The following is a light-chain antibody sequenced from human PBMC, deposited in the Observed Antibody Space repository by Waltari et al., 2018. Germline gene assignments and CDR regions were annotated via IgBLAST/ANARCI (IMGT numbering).Light chain of an antibody. V-gene: IGLV4-69*01. CDR3: QTGGHGTWV. J-gene: IGLJ3*02. CDR2: VNSDGSH. CDR1: SGHSSNV. Sequence: QLVVTQSPSASASLGASVKLTCTLSSGHSSNVIAWLHQQPEKGPRYLMKVNSDGSHSKGAEIPDRFSGSSSGAERYLTISNLQSEDEADYYCQTGGHGTWVFGGGTKLTVL.